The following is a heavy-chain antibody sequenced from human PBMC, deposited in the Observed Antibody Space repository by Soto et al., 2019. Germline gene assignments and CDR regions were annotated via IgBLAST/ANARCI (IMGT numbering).Heavy chain of an antibody. CDR2: INPNSGGT. Sequence: QVQLVQSGAEVKKPGASVKVSCKASGYTFTGYYMHWVRQAPGQGLEWMGWINPNSGGTNYAQKFQGRVTMTRDTSISTAYMELSRLRSDDTAVYYCARDPPYDYVWGSYRSDYWGQGTLVTVSS. CDR3: ARDPPYDYVWGSYRSDY. CDR1: GYTFTGYY. J-gene: IGHJ4*02. V-gene: IGHV1-2*02. D-gene: IGHD3-16*02.